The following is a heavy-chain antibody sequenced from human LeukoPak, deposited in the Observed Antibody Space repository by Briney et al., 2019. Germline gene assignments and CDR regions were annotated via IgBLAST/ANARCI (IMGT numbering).Heavy chain of an antibody. J-gene: IGHJ4*02. D-gene: IGHD6-19*01. CDR2: IYYSGST. CDR3: ASRSSGYSSGWLVFDH. Sequence: PSETLSLTCSVSGGSISNSGYYWGWIRQPPGKGLEWIGSIYYSGSTYYNPSLKSRVTISVDTSKNQFSLKLSSVTAADTAVYYCASRSSGYSSGWLVFDHWGQGTLVTVSS. CDR1: GGSISNSGYY. V-gene: IGHV4-39*01.